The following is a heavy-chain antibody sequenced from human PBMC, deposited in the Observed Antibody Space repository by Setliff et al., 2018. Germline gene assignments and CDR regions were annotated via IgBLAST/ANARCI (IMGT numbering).Heavy chain of an antibody. CDR2: ISGSGGST. D-gene: IGHD3-3*01. V-gene: IGHV3-23*01. J-gene: IGHJ5*02. CDR3: ARDGYYNFWSGPSLAPNWFDP. Sequence: GESLKISCAASGFTFSSYWMSWVRQAPGKGLEWVSAISGSGGSTYYADSVKGRFTISRDNSKNTLYLQMNSLRAEDTAVYYCARDGYYNFWSGPSLAPNWFDPWGQGTLVTVSS. CDR1: GFTFSSYW.